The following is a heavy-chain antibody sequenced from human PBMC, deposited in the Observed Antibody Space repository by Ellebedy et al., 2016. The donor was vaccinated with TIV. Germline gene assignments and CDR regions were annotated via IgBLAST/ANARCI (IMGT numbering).Heavy chain of an antibody. CDR1: GYTFTSYY. Sequence: ASVKVSCKASGYTFTSYYMHWVRQAPGQGLEWMGIINPSGGSTSYAQKFQGRVTMTRDTSISTAYMELSRLRSDDTAVYYCARDIVVVPAAIFRAGGMDVWGQGTTVTVSS. J-gene: IGHJ6*02. CDR2: INPSGGST. D-gene: IGHD2-2*01. V-gene: IGHV1-46*01. CDR3: ARDIVVVPAAIFRAGGMDV.